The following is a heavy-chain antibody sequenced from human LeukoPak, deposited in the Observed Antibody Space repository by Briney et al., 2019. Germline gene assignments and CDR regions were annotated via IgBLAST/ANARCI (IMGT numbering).Heavy chain of an antibody. J-gene: IGHJ4*02. D-gene: IGHD1-26*01. Sequence: SETLSLTCTLSGRSISSSSYYWGRIRQPPGKGLERNGSMYYSGSTYYNPSLKSRVTLSVDTSKNQFSLKLSSVTAADTAVYYCVGQWGAFRHLDYWGQGILVTVSS. CDR3: VGQWGAFRHLDY. CDR1: GRSISSSSYY. CDR2: MYYSGST. V-gene: IGHV4-39*01.